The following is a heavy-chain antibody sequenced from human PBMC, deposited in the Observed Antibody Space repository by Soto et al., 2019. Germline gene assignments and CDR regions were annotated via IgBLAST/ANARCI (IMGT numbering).Heavy chain of an antibody. J-gene: IGHJ4*02. D-gene: IGHD6-19*01. V-gene: IGHV1-24*01. CDR2: FDPEDGET. CDR3: ATVWAVAGTLDY. CDR1: GYTLTELS. Sequence: GASVKVSCKVSGYTLTELSMHWVRQAPGKGLEWMGGFDPEDGETIHAQKFQGRVTMTEDTSTDTAYMELSSLRSEDTAVYYCATVWAVAGTLDYWGQGTLVTVSS.